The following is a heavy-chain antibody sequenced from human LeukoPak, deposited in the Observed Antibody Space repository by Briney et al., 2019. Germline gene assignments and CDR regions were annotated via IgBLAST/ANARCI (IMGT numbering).Heavy chain of an antibody. J-gene: IGHJ4*02. CDR3: ARGSHYDFWSGYYFDY. CDR2: ISAYNGNT. Sequence: SVKVSCKASGYTFTSYGISWVRQAPGQGLEWMGWISAYNGNTNYAQKLQGRVTMTTDTSTSTAYMELRSLRSDDTAVYYCARGSHYDFWSGYYFDYWGQGTLVTVSS. CDR1: GYTFTSYG. V-gene: IGHV1-18*01. D-gene: IGHD3-3*01.